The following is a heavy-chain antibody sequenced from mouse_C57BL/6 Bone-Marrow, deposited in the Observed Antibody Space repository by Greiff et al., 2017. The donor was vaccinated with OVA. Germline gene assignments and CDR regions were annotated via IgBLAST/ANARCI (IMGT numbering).Heavy chain of an antibody. Sequence: EVKLVESGGGLVKPGGSLKLSCAASGFTFSDYGMPWVRQAPEKGLEWVAYISSGSSTIYYADTVKGRFTISRDNAKNTLFLQITSLRSEDTAMYYCARQNGNWFAYWGQGTLVTVSA. CDR2: ISSGSSTI. CDR3: ARQNGNWFAY. CDR1: GFTFSDYG. J-gene: IGHJ3*01. V-gene: IGHV5-17*01.